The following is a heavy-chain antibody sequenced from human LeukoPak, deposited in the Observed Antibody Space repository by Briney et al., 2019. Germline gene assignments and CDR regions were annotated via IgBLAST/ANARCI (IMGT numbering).Heavy chain of an antibody. D-gene: IGHD6-19*01. CDR3: ARDRLSRQWLTPDYFDY. J-gene: IGHJ4*02. Sequence: QPGGSLRLSCAASGFTISSYEMNWVLQAPGKGLEWVSYISSSSSTIHYTDSLKGRFTISRDNAKNSLYLQMNSLRAEDTAVYYCARDRLSRQWLTPDYFDYWGQGTLVTVSS. V-gene: IGHV3-48*03. CDR1: GFTISSYE. CDR2: ISSSSSTI.